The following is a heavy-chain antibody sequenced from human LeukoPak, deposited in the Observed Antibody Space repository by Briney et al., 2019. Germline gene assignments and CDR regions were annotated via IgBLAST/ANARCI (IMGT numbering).Heavy chain of an antibody. V-gene: IGHV3-30*04. CDR3: ARSCSGGSCYYYYYGMDV. J-gene: IGHJ6*02. CDR1: GFTFSSYA. Sequence: GGSLRLSCAASGFTFSSYAMHWVRQAPGKGLGGGAVISYDGSNKYYADSVKGRFTISRDNSKNTLYLQMNSLRAEDTAVYYCARSCSGGSCYYYYYGMDVWGQGTTVTVSS. CDR2: ISYDGSNK. D-gene: IGHD2-15*01.